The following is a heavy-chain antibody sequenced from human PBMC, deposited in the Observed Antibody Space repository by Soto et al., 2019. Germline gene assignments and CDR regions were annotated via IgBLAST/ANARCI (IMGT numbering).Heavy chain of an antibody. V-gene: IGHV3-23*01. CDR2: ISGSGGST. CDR1: GFTFSSYA. CDR3: ARGPYDSSGYYSHDAFDI. Sequence: GGSLRLSCAASGFTFSSYAMSWVRQAPGKGLEWVSAISGSGGSTYYADSVKGRFTISRDNSKNTLYLQMNSLRAEDTAVYYCARGPYDSSGYYSHDAFDIWGQGTMGTVS. J-gene: IGHJ3*02. D-gene: IGHD3-22*01.